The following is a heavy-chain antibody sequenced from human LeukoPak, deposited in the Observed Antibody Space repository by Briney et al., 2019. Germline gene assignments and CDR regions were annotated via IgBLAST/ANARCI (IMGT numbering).Heavy chain of an antibody. CDR2: INPSGGST. CDR3: ARQGTYSSAIGMGY. Sequence: ASVKVSCKASGYTFNNHYMYWVRQVPGQGLEWMGVINPSGGSTSYAQKFQGRVTMTRDTSTRTVYMEVNSLRSEDTVVYYCARQGTYSSAIGMGYRGQGTLVTVSS. D-gene: IGHD6-19*01. V-gene: IGHV1-46*02. CDR1: GYTFNNHY. J-gene: IGHJ4*02.